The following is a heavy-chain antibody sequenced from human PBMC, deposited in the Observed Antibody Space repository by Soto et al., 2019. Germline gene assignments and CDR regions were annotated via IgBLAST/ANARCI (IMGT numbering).Heavy chain of an antibody. D-gene: IGHD3-10*01. J-gene: IGHJ6*02. V-gene: IGHV4-59*12. CDR1: GGSITSYY. Sequence: SETLSLTCTVSGGSITSYYWSCIRQPPGKGLEWIGTIYYSGSTNYNPSLKSRVTISVDTSKNQFSLKVRSVTAADTAVYYCARALYGSGVLDVWGQGTTVTVSS. CDR3: ARALYGSGVLDV. CDR2: IYYSGST.